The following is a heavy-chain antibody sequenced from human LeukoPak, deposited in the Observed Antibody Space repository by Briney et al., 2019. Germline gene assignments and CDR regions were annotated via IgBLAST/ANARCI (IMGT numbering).Heavy chain of an antibody. J-gene: IGHJ3*02. Sequence: EASVKVSCKTSGYSFIDYYMHWVRQAPGQGLERMGWIDPHSGGTNYAQKFQGRVTMTRDTSIYTAYMELSRLRPDDTAVYYCAREYYDTSGRKYGFDIWGQGTMVTVSS. CDR3: AREYYDTSGRKYGFDI. V-gene: IGHV1-2*02. CDR2: IDPHSGGT. D-gene: IGHD3-22*01. CDR1: GYSFIDYY.